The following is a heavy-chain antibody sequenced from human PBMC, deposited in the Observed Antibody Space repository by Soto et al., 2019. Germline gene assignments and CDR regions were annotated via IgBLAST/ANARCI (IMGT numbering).Heavy chain of an antibody. CDR3: ARGQQLVPVYYYYYMDV. J-gene: IGHJ6*03. V-gene: IGHV4-59*01. CDR2: IYYSGST. Sequence: SETLSLTCTVSGGSISSYYWSWIRQPPGKGLEWIGYIYYSGSTNYNPSLKSRVTISVDTSKNQFSLKPSSVTAADTAVYYCARGQQLVPVYYYYYMDVWGKGTTVTVSS. CDR1: GGSISSYY. D-gene: IGHD6-6*01.